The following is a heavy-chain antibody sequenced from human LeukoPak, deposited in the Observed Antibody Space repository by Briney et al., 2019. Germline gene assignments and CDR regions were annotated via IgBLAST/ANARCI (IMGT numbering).Heavy chain of an antibody. Sequence: GSLRLSCAASGFTFSGYWMTRVRQAPGKGLEWVANIKQDGSEKHYVDSVKGRFTISRDNAKNSLYLQMNSLRAEDTAVYYCARTPYGDYADYWGQGTLVTVSS. D-gene: IGHD4-17*01. CDR2: IKQDGSEK. CDR3: ARTPYGDYADY. CDR1: GFTFSGYW. J-gene: IGHJ4*02. V-gene: IGHV3-7*01.